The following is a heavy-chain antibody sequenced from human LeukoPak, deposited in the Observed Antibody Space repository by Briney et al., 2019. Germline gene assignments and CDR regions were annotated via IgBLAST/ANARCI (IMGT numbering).Heavy chain of an antibody. D-gene: IGHD1-26*01. Sequence: PGGSLRLSCAASGFTFSSYSMNWVRQAPGKGLEWVSSISSSSSYIYYADSVKGRFTISRDNSKNTLYLQMNSLRAEDTAVYYCAKDMGWELLIDAFDIWGQGTMVTVSS. CDR2: ISSSSSYI. J-gene: IGHJ3*02. CDR1: GFTFSSYS. V-gene: IGHV3-21*04. CDR3: AKDMGWELLIDAFDI.